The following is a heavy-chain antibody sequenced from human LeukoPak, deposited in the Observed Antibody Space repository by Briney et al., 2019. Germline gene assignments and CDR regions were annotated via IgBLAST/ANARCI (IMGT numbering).Heavy chain of an antibody. CDR3: ARDPVEFSQLLLFRWSASAGDAFDI. CDR1: GYTFTSYD. CDR2: INAYSGNT. Sequence: ASVKVSCKASGYTFTSYDINWVRQAPGQGLEWMGWINAYSGNTNYAQKFQGRVTMTRDTSMSTAYMELSSLRSDDTAVYYCARDPVEFSQLLLFRWSASAGDAFDIWGQGTMVTVSS. D-gene: IGHD2-2*01. J-gene: IGHJ3*02. V-gene: IGHV1-8*02.